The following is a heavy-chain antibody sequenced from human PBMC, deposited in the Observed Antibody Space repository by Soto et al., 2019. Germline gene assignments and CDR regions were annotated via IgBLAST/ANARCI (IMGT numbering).Heavy chain of an antibody. V-gene: IGHV4-59*01. D-gene: IGHD3-3*01. CDR2: INYSGRT. Sequence: QVQLQESGPGLLKPSETLSLTCTVSGGSISSYYWSWIRQPPGKGLEYIGYINYSGRTNYNPSLESRVTISVDTSKNQFSLKLSSVTAADTAVYYCARDTANCYDFWSGVSAFCGMDVWGQGTTVTVAS. J-gene: IGHJ6*02. CDR1: GGSISSYY. CDR3: ARDTANCYDFWSGVSAFCGMDV.